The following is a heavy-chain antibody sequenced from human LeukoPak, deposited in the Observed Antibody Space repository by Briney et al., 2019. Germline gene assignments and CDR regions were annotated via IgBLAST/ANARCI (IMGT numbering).Heavy chain of an antibody. CDR2: ISSDTT. V-gene: IGHV3-23*01. CDR3: ARSRDPDDAFDI. J-gene: IGHJ3*02. CDR1: GFTFSRYA. Sequence: GGSLRLSCAASGFTFSRYAMMWLRQAPGKGLEWVSAISSDTTLYAGSVKGRFTISRDNSKNTLYLQMSSLRVEDTAVYYCARSRDPDDAFDIWGQGTMVTVSS. D-gene: IGHD2-21*01.